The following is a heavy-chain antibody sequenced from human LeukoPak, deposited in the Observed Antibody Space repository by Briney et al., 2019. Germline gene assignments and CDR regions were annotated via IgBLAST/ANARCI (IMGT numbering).Heavy chain of an antibody. J-gene: IGHJ1*01. CDR1: GFTFSSYG. V-gene: IGHV3-30*18. CDR3: AKGPRGAEYFQH. Sequence: GGSLRLSCAASGFTFSSYGMHWVRQAPGKGLEWGAVISYDGSNKYYADSVKGRFTISRDNSKNTLYLQMNSLRAEDTAVYYCAKGPRGAEYFQHWGQGTLVTVSS. CDR2: ISYDGSNK. D-gene: IGHD5-24*01.